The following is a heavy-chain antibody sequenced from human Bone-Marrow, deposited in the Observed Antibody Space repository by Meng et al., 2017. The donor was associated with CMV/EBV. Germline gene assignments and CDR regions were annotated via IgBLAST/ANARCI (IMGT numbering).Heavy chain of an antibody. V-gene: IGHV4-39*07. J-gene: IGHJ4*02. CDR2: IYSGGSA. D-gene: IGHD1-1*01. CDR1: GGSISSTSYY. Sequence: GSLRLSCNVSGGSISSTSYYWGWIRQSPGKGLEWIGSIYSGGSAYYNPSLKSRVVISVDTSKNEFYVNMTSVTAADTAVYYCARSTTGPGDYWGQGTLVTFSS. CDR3: ARSTTGPGDY.